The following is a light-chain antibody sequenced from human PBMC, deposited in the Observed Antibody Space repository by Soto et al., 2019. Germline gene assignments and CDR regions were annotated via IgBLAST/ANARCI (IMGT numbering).Light chain of an antibody. J-gene: IGKJ4*01. Sequence: DIQMTQSPSSLSASVGDRVTITCRASQSISSYLNWYQQKPGKAPKLLIYAESSLQSGVQSRFSGSESGTDFTLTISSLQPKDFATYYCQQSYSTPLAFGGGTKVEIK. V-gene: IGKV1-39*01. CDR3: QQSYSTPLA. CDR1: QSISSY. CDR2: AES.